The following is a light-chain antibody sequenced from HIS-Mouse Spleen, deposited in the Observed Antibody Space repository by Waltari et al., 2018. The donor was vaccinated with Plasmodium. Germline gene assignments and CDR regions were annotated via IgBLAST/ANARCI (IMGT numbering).Light chain of an antibody. CDR2: AAS. Sequence: DFQMTQSPSSLSASVGDRVTITCRASQSISSYLNWYKQKPGIAPKLLIYAASSLQSGVPSRFSGSGSGTDFTLTISSLQPEDFATYNCQQSYSTWTFGQGTKVEIK. J-gene: IGKJ1*01. V-gene: IGKV1-39*01. CDR1: QSISSY. CDR3: QQSYSTWT.